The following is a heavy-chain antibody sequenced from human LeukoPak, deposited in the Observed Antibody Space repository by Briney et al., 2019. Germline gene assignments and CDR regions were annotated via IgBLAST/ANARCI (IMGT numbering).Heavy chain of an antibody. D-gene: IGHD3-9*01. CDR3: ARGPRLPIYDILTGYYDNGFDP. Sequence: GASVKVSCKASGYIFTSYDINWVRQATGQGLAWMGWMSPNSGNTGYAQKFQGRVTMTRNTSISTAYMELSSLRYEDTAVYYCARGPRLPIYDILTGYYDNGFDPWGQGTLVTVSS. V-gene: IGHV1-8*01. J-gene: IGHJ5*02. CDR2: MSPNSGNT. CDR1: GYIFTSYD.